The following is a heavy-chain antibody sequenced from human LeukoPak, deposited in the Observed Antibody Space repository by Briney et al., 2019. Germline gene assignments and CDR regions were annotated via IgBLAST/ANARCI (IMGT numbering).Heavy chain of an antibody. CDR3: AKDGYYDSSGYLYYYMDV. Sequence: GGSLRLSCAASGFTFSTFAMIWVRQPPGKGLEWVSSIFPSGGEIHYADSVRGRFTISRDNSKNTLYLQMNSLRAEDTAVYYCAKDGYYDSSGYLYYYMDVWGKGTTVTISS. CDR2: IFPSGGEI. V-gene: IGHV3-23*01. J-gene: IGHJ6*03. D-gene: IGHD3-22*01. CDR1: GFTFSTFA.